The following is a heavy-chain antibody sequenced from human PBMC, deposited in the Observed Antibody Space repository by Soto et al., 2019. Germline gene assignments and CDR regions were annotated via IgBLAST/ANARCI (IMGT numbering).Heavy chain of an antibody. Sequence: NPSETLSLTCTVSGGSVSSGSYYWSWIRQPPGKGLEWIGYIYYSGSTNYNPSLKSRVTISVDTSKNQFSLKLSSVTAADTAVYYCARDRPGSYFDYWGQGTLVTVSS. CDR2: IYYSGST. V-gene: IGHV4-61*01. J-gene: IGHJ4*02. CDR3: ARDRPGSYFDY. CDR1: GGSVSSGSYY. D-gene: IGHD1-26*01.